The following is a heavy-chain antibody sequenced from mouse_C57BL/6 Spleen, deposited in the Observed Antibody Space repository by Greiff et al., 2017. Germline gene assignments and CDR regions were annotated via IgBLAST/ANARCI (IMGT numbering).Heavy chain of an antibody. CDR3: ARWDWDEGAWFAY. D-gene: IGHD4-1*01. J-gene: IGHJ3*01. Sequence: QVQLKQPGAELVKPGASVKLSCKASGYTFTSYWMHWVKQRPGQGLEWIGMIHPNSGSTNYNEKFKSKATLTVAKSSSTAYMQRSSLTSEDSAVYYCARWDWDEGAWFAYWGQGTLVTVSA. V-gene: IGHV1-64*01. CDR2: IHPNSGST. CDR1: GYTFTSYW.